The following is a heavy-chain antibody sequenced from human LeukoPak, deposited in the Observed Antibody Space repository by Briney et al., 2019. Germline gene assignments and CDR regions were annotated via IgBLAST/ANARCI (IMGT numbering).Heavy chain of an antibody. Sequence: GGSLRLSCAASGFTFTNYAMSWIRQAPGKGLEWVSYISSSGSTIYYADSVKGRFTISRDNAKNSLYLQMNSLRAEDTAVYYCARGGGYCSGGSCYPSVAYYFDYWGQGTLVTVSS. CDR2: ISSSGSTI. J-gene: IGHJ4*02. V-gene: IGHV3-11*04. CDR3: ARGGGYCSGGSCYPSVAYYFDY. CDR1: GFTFTNYA. D-gene: IGHD2-15*01.